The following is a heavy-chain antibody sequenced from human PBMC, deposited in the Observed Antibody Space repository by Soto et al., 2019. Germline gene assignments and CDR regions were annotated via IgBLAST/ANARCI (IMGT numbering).Heavy chain of an antibody. J-gene: IGHJ6*02. CDR2: INHSGST. D-gene: IGHD6-19*01. CDR1: GGSFSGYY. Sequence: SSETLSLTCAVYGGSFSGYYWSWIRQPPGKXLEWIGEINHSGSTNYNPSLKSRVTISVDTSKNQFSLKLSSVTAADTAVYYCARAPSIAVAGTTIYYYYYGMDVWGQGTTVTVSS. V-gene: IGHV4-34*01. CDR3: ARAPSIAVAGTTIYYYYYGMDV.